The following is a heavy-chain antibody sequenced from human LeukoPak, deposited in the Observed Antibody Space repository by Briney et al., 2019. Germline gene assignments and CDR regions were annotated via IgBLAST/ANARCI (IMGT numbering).Heavy chain of an antibody. CDR2: IYYSGST. Sequence: SETLSLTCTVSGGSISSYYWSWLRQPPGKGLEWIGYIYYSGSTNYNPSLKSRVTISVDTSKNQFSLKLSSVTAADTAVYYCARHGWHAWYFDLWGRGTLVTVSS. CDR1: GGSISSYY. V-gene: IGHV4-59*01. J-gene: IGHJ2*01. D-gene: IGHD6-19*01. CDR3: ARHGWHAWYFDL.